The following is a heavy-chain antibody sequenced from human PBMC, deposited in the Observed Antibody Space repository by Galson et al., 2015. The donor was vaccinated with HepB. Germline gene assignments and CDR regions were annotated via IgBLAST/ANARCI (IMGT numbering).Heavy chain of an antibody. D-gene: IGHD4-23*01. V-gene: IGHV6-1*01. J-gene: IGHJ2*01. Sequence: CAISGDSVSSNTVAWNWIRQSPSRGLEWLGRTYYRSKWSTEYAVSVRSRITINPDTSNNQVSLQLNSVTPEDTAIYYCVRWTTYWSFDIWGRGTQVTVPS. CDR3: VRWTTYWSFDI. CDR2: TYYRSKWST. CDR1: GDSVSSNTVA.